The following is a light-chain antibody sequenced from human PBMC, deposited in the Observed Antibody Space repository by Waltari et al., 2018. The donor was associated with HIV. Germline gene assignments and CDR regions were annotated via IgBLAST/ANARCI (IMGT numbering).Light chain of an antibody. CDR1: SSNIGAGYD. Sequence: QSVLTQPPSVSGAPGQRVTISCTGSSSNIGAGYDVHWYQQVPGTAPKLLIYGNNNRPSGVPDRFSASKSGASPSLAITGLQAEDDADYYCQSYDSSLTGSVFGGGTKLTVL. CDR3: QSYDSSLTGSV. CDR2: GNN. J-gene: IGLJ2*01. V-gene: IGLV1-40*01.